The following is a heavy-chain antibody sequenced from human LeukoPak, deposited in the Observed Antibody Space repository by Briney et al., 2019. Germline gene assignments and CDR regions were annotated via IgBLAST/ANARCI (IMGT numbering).Heavy chain of an antibody. CDR3: ARANPGEYSGSYPPDAFDI. Sequence: SQTLSLTCAISGDSVSSNSVAWNWIRQSPSRGLEWLGRTYYRSKWYNDYTVSVKSRITINPDTSKNQFSLQLNSVTPEDTAVYYCARANPGEYSGSYPPDAFDIWGQGTMVTVSS. D-gene: IGHD1-26*01. CDR1: GDSVSSNSVA. J-gene: IGHJ3*02. CDR2: TYYRSKWYN. V-gene: IGHV6-1*01.